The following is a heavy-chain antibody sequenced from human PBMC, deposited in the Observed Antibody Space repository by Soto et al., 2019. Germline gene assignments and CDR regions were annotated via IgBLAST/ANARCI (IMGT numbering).Heavy chain of an antibody. CDR3: ARVYGGYLDY. D-gene: IGHD2-15*01. CDR2: IYYSGNT. Sequence: SETLSLTCAVYGGSFSGYYWSWIRQPPGKGLEWIAYIYYSGNTYYNPSLKSRVTISVDTSKNQFSLKLSSVTAADTAVYYCARVYGGYLDYWGQGTLVTVSS. J-gene: IGHJ4*02. CDR1: GGSFSGYY. V-gene: IGHV4-59*01.